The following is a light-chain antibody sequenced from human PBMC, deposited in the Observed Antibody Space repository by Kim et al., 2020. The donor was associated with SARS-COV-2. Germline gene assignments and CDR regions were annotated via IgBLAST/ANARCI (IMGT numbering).Light chain of an antibody. V-gene: IGLV3-1*01. CDR2: QHT. CDR1: KLGDKY. CDR3: QAWDSSTAV. Sequence: SVSPGQTASITCSGSKLGDKYAYWYQKKPGQSPILVIYQHTKRPSGISQRFSCASFGNTATLTISRAQTMDEADYYCQAWDSSTAVFGGGTQLTVL. J-gene: IGLJ3*02.